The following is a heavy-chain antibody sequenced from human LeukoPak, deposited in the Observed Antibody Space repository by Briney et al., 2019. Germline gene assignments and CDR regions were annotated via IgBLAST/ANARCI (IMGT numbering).Heavy chain of an antibody. V-gene: IGHV1-18*01. J-gene: IGHJ4*02. CDR2: ISAYNGNT. D-gene: IGHD4-23*01. Sequence: ASVKVSCKASGYTFTSYGISWVRQAPGQGLEWMGWISAYNGNTNYAQKLQGRVTMTRDTSTSTVYMELSSLRSEDTAVYYCARVGGNSVLQYYFDYWGQGTLVTVSS. CDR1: GYTFTSYG. CDR3: ARVGGNSVLQYYFDY.